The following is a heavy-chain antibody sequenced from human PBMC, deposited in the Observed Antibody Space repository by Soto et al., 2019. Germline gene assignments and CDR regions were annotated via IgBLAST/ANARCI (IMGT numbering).Heavy chain of an antibody. CDR2: INHSGST. J-gene: IGHJ5*02. D-gene: IGHD2-2*01. CDR1: GGSFSGYY. V-gene: IGHV4-34*01. CDR3: ARGPIVVVPAATSNWFDP. Sequence: SETLSLTCAVYGGSFSGYYRSWIRQPPGKGLEWIGEINHSGSTNYNPSLKSRVTISVDTSKNQFSLKLSSVTAADTAMYYCARGPIVVVPAATSNWFDPWGQGTLVTVSS.